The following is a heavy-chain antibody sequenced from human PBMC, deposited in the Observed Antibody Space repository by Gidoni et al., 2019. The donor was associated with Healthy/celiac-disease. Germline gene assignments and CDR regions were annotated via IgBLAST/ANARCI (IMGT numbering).Heavy chain of an antibody. Sequence: QVQLVPSGAEVKKPGASVKFSCNASGYTFTSYGISWVRQAPGQGLEWMGWISDYNGNTNYAQKLQGRVTMTTDKSTSTAYMELRSLRSDDTAVYYCARDLRYCSGGSCSEFGYWGQGTLVTVSS. V-gene: IGHV1-18*01. CDR2: ISDYNGNT. CDR1: GYTFTSYG. D-gene: IGHD2-15*01. J-gene: IGHJ4*02. CDR3: ARDLRYCSGGSCSEFGY.